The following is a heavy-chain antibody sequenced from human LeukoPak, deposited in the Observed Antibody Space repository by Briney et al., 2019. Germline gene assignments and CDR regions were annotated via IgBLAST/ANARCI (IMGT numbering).Heavy chain of an antibody. CDR3: ARDARPVLLWFGELGGAFFDY. CDR2: INHSGST. J-gene: IGHJ4*02. V-gene: IGHV4-34*01. D-gene: IGHD3-10*01. Sequence: PSETLSLTCAVYGGSFSGYYWSWIRQPPGKGLEWIGEINHSGSTNYNPSLKSRVTISVDTSKNQFSLKLSSVTAADTAVYYCARDARPVLLWFGELGGAFFDYWGQGTLVTVSS. CDR1: GGSFSGYY.